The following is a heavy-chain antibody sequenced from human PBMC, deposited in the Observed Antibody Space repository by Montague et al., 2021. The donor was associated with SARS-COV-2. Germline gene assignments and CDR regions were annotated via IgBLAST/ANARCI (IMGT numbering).Heavy chain of an antibody. CDR2: ICDSRDT. Sequence: SETLSLTCTVSGASISSPSYYWDWIRQPPGNGREWIASICDSRDTYHNPSLKSRVTIAVDTSKNQFSLRLISVTAADTDLYFCARHEAYDKSGFHGRGQGTLVTVSS. V-gene: IGHV4-39*01. CDR3: ARHEAYDKSGFHG. D-gene: IGHD3-22*01. CDR1: GASISSPSYY. J-gene: IGHJ4*02.